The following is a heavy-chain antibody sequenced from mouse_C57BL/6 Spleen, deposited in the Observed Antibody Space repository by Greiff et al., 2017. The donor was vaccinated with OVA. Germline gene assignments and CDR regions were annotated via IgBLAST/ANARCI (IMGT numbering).Heavy chain of an antibody. CDR3: ARYDGSSLDY. D-gene: IGHD1-1*01. CDR1: GYTFTNYW. Sequence: QVQLKESGAELVRPGTSVKMSCKASGYTFTNYWIGWAKQRPGHGLEWIGDIYPGGGYTNYNEKFKGKATLTADKSSSTAYMQFSSLTSEDSAIYYYARYDGSSLDYWGQGTTLTVSS. V-gene: IGHV1-63*01. J-gene: IGHJ2*01. CDR2: IYPGGGYT.